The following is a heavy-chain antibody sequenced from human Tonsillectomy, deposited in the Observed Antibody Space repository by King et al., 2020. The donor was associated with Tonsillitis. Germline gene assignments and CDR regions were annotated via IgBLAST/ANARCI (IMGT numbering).Heavy chain of an antibody. CDR2: ISYDGSSK. CDR1: GFTFSSYV. D-gene: IGHD7-27*01. CDR3: ARDGRELTGDYFFDY. J-gene: IGHJ4*02. V-gene: IGHV3-30-3*01. Sequence: VQLVESGGGVVQPGRSLRLSCAASGFTFSSYVMHWVRLAPGKGLEWVAVISYDGSSKYYADSVKGRFTISRDNSKNKLYLQMNRLRAEDTAVYYCARDGRELTGDYFFDYWGQGTLVTVSS.